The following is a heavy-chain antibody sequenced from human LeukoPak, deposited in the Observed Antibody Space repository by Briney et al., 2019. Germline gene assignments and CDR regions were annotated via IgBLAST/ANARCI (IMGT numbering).Heavy chain of an antibody. CDR3: ARVLGYYYDSRGHDY. J-gene: IGHJ4*02. Sequence: GGSLRLSCAASGFIFSSYNMNWVRQAPGKGLEWVSSISTSSSYIYYADSVKGRFTISRDNAKNSLYLQMNSLRGEDTAVYYCARVLGYYYDSRGHDYWGQGTLVTVFS. CDR2: ISTSSSYI. V-gene: IGHV3-21*01. D-gene: IGHD3-22*01. CDR1: GFIFSSYN.